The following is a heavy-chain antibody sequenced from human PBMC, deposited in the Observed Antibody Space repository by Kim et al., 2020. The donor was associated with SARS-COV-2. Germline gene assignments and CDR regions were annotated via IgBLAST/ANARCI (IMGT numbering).Heavy chain of an antibody. CDR2: INHSGST. CDR1: GGSFSGYY. Sequence: SETLSLTCAVYGGSFSGYYWSWIRQPPGKGLEWIGEINHSGSTNYNPSLKSRVTISVDTSKNQFSLKLSSVTAADTAVYYCARNTKTPRGEEQQLVQGLDYWGQGTLVTVSS. CDR3: ARNTKTPRGEEQQLVQGLDY. D-gene: IGHD6-13*01. J-gene: IGHJ4*02. V-gene: IGHV4-34*01.